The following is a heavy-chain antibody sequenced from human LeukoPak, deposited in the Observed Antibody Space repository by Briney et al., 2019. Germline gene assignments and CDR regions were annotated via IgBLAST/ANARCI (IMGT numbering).Heavy chain of an antibody. CDR1: GFTFNSFA. CDR3: ARDEI. CDR2: IKEDGSEK. J-gene: IGHJ3*02. V-gene: IGHV3-7*03. Sequence: GGSLRLSCVASGFTFNSFAMHWVRQAPGKGLEWVAIIKEDGSEKYYVDSVKGRFTISRDNAKKSLFLQMSSLGAEDTAVYYCARDEIWGQGTMVTVSS.